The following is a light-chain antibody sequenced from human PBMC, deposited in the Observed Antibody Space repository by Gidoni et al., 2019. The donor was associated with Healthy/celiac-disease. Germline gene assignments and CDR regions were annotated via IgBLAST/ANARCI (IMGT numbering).Light chain of an antibody. J-gene: IGKJ3*01. CDR3: QQYRT. CDR1: QDISNY. V-gene: IGKV1-33*01. CDR2: DAS. Sequence: DIQRTQSPSSLSASVGDRVTITCQASQDISNYLNWYQQKPGKAPKLLIYDASNLETGVPSRFSGSGSGTDFTFTISSLQPEDIATYYCQQYRTFGPGTKVDIK.